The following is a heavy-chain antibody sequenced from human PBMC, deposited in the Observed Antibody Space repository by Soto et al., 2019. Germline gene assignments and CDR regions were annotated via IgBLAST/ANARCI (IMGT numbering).Heavy chain of an antibody. V-gene: IGHV3-9*01. D-gene: IGHD2-15*01. J-gene: IGHJ6*03. CDR2: ISWNSGNI. CDR1: GFTFDDYA. CDR3: ARDRTVEYYYYYMDV. Sequence: GGSLRLSCAASGFTFDDYAMHWVRQAPGKGLEWVSGISWNSGNIGYADSVKGRFTISRDNAKNSLYLQMNSLRTEDTALYYCARDRTVEYYYYYMDVWGKGTTVTVSS.